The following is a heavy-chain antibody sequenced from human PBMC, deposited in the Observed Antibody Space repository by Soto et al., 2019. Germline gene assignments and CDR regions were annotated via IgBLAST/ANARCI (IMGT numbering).Heavy chain of an antibody. CDR3: ARGIGLVRMATNRGLAAFDI. V-gene: IGHV1-69*06. J-gene: IGHJ3*02. D-gene: IGHD5-12*01. CDR2: IIPIFGTA. Sequence: SVKVSCKASGGTFSSYAISWVRQAPGQGLEWMGGIIPIFGTANYAQKFQGRVTITADKSTSTAYMELSSLRSEDTAVYYCARGIGLVRMATNRGLAAFDIWGQGTMVTVS. CDR1: GGTFSSYA.